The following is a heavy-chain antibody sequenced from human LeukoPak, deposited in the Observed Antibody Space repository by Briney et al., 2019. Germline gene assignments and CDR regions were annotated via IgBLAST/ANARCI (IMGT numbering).Heavy chain of an antibody. J-gene: IGHJ6*02. Sequence: ASVKVSCKASGYTFTSYGIIWVRQAPGQGLEWMGWISAYNGNTNYAQKLQGRVTMTTDTSTSTAYMELRSLRSDDTAVYYCARYIYKAYYYYGMDVWGQGTTVTVSS. V-gene: IGHV1-18*01. CDR1: GYTFTSYG. CDR3: ARYIYKAYYYYGMDV. CDR2: ISAYNGNT. D-gene: IGHD1-1*01.